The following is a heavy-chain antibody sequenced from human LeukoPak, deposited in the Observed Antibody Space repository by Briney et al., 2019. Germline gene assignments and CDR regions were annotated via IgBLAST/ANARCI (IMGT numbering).Heavy chain of an antibody. V-gene: IGHV3-21*01. Sequence: PGGSLRLSCAASGFTFSSHSMNWVRQAPGKGLEWVSSISSSSSYIYYADSVKGRFTISRDNAKNSLYLQMNSLRAEDTAVYYCARTLSTYYYGSGSYYEDGFDYWGQGTLVTVSS. J-gene: IGHJ4*02. CDR2: ISSSSSYI. CDR1: GFTFSSHS. CDR3: ARTLSTYYYGSGSYYEDGFDY. D-gene: IGHD3-10*01.